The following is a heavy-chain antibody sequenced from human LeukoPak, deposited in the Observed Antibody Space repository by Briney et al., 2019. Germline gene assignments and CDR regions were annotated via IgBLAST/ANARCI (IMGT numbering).Heavy chain of an antibody. CDR2: IYSGGST. CDR3: VNTHGSGSYNN. J-gene: IGHJ4*02. CDR1: GLTISNNS. V-gene: IGHV3-66*01. Sequence: GGSLRLSCAASGLTISNNSMGWVRQAPGKGLEWVSLIYSGGSTYSADSVKGRFTISRENSKNTLYLQMSSLRPEDTAVYYCVNTHGSGSYNNWGQGTLVTVSS. D-gene: IGHD3-10*01.